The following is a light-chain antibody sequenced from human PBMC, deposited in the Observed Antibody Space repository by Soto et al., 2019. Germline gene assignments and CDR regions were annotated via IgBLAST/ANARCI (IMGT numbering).Light chain of an antibody. V-gene: IGKV3-20*01. CDR2: GAS. Sequence: EIVLTQSPGTLSLTPGERATLSCRASQSVSNSYIAWYQQKPGQAPRLLIYGASSRATGIPDRFSGSGSGTDFTFTISRLEPEDFAVFYCQQYGSSPWTFGQGTKVEIK. J-gene: IGKJ1*01. CDR1: QSVSNSY. CDR3: QQYGSSPWT.